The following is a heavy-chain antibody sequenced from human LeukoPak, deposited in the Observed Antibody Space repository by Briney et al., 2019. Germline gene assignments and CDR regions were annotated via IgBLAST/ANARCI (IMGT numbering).Heavy chain of an antibody. CDR2: INHSGST. Sequence: SETLSLTCAVYGGSFSGYYWSWIRQPPGKGLEWIGEINHSGSTTYNPSLKSRVTISVDTSKHQFSLRLSSVPAADTAVYYCARVRRYDILTGYPLNYFDYCGQGTLVTVSS. CDR1: GGSFSGYY. V-gene: IGHV4-34*01. D-gene: IGHD3-9*01. CDR3: ARVRRYDILTGYPLNYFDY. J-gene: IGHJ4*02.